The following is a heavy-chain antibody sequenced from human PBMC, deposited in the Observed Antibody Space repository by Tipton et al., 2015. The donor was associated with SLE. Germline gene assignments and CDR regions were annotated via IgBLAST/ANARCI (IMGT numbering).Heavy chain of an antibody. D-gene: IGHD4-17*01. CDR3: AKGPYGYFDS. Sequence: SGFTFSSYGMHWVRQAPGKGLEWVAFIRYDGSGHVYGDSVKGRFTISRDNSMNTLFLHMNSLRRDDTAMYYCAKGPYGYFDSWGQGTLVSVSS. CDR2: IRYDGSGH. V-gene: IGHV3-30*02. J-gene: IGHJ4*02. CDR1: GFTFSSYG.